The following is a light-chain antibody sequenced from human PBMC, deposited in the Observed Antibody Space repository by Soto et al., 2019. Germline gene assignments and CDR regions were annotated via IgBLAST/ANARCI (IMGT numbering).Light chain of an antibody. J-gene: IGLJ1*01. CDR2: DVS. V-gene: IGLV2-14*01. Sequence: QSVVTQPASVSGSLAQSISISCTEDSSDLTYNSVSWYQHHPHKAPKLIIYDVSYRPSGVSTRFSGAQSAGSASLTISGLQAEDEADYYCSSSAPTRGLVFGSGTKVTVL. CDR1: SSDLTYNS. CDR3: SSSAPTRGLV.